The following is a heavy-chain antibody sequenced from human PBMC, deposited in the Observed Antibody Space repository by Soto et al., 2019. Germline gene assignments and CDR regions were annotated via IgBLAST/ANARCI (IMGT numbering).Heavy chain of an antibody. CDR1: GGSFSGYY. Sequence: SETLSLTCAVYGGSFSGYYWSWIRQPPGKGLEWIGEINHSGSTNYNPSLKSRVTISVDTSKNQVSLKLSSVTAADTAVYYCARKEQWLVSWFDPWGQGTLVTVSS. V-gene: IGHV4-34*01. CDR3: ARKEQWLVSWFDP. CDR2: INHSGST. D-gene: IGHD6-19*01. J-gene: IGHJ5*02.